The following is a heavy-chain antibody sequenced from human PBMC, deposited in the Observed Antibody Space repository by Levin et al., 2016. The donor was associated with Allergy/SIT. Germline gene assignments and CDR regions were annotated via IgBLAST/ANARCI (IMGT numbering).Heavy chain of an antibody. Sequence: SVKVSCKASGDTFRRYTVSWVRQVPGQGLEWMGGILPILGVPNYAQKFQGRVTITADESTSTAYMELNSLRSDDTALYYCARGTRSTGLLLAYWGQGTLITVSS. D-gene: IGHD2-8*02. J-gene: IGHJ4*02. V-gene: IGHV1-69*13. CDR1: GDTFRRYT. CDR2: ILPILGVP. CDR3: ARGTRSTGLLLAY.